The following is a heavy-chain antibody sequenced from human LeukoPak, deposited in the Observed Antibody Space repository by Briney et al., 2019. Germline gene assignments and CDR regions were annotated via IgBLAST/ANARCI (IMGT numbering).Heavy chain of an antibody. D-gene: IGHD2-21*02. CDR3: ARGGLAYCGGDCYRDDY. V-gene: IGHV1-18*01. Sequence: ASVKVSCKASGYTFTSYGINWVRQAPGQGLEWMGWISTYNGDTNYAQKLQGRVTMTTDTSTSTAYMELRSLRSDDTAVYYCARGGLAYCGGDCYRDDYWGQGTLVTVSS. CDR1: GYTFTSYG. J-gene: IGHJ4*02. CDR2: ISTYNGDT.